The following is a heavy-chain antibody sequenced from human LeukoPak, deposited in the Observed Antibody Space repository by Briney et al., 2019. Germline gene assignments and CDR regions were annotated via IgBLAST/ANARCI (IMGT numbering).Heavy chain of an antibody. D-gene: IGHD3-16*01. CDR3: AKDREYSYVYDAFDI. Sequence: GGSLRLSCAASGFTFRSFALSWVRQAPGKGLEWVSGMSGSGGSTYSADSVKGRFTISRDNSRNTLYLQVNTLRAEDTAVYYCAKDREYSYVYDAFDIWGQGTLVTVSS. CDR1: GFTFRSFA. V-gene: IGHV3-23*01. J-gene: IGHJ3*02. CDR2: MSGSGGST.